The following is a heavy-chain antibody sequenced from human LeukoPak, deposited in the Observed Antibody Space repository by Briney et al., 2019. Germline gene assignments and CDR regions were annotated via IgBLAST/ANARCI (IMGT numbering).Heavy chain of an antibody. CDR3: ARVRYYYDSSGHYRGFDY. D-gene: IGHD3-22*01. V-gene: IGHV3-20*04. Sequence: GGSLRLSCAASGFTFDDYGMSWVRQAPGKGLEWVSGINWNGGSTGYADSVKGRFTISRDNAKNSLYLQMNSLRAEDTALYYCARVRYYYDSSGHYRGFDYWGQGTLVTVSS. CDR1: GFTFDDYG. J-gene: IGHJ4*02. CDR2: INWNGGST.